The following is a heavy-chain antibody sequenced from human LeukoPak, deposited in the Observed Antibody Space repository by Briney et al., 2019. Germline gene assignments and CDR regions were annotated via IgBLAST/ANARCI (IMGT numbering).Heavy chain of an antibody. CDR1: GFTFSGSA. Sequence: PGGSLRLSCAASGFTFSGSAMHWVRQASGKGLEWVGRIRSKANSYATTYAASVKGRFTISRDDSKNTAYLQMNSLRAEDTAVYSCAREVYYYHSDGYYYSGGFAYWGQGTLVTVSS. J-gene: IGHJ4*02. CDR3: AREVYYYHSDGYYYSGGFAY. CDR2: IRSKANSYAT. D-gene: IGHD3-22*01. V-gene: IGHV3-73*01.